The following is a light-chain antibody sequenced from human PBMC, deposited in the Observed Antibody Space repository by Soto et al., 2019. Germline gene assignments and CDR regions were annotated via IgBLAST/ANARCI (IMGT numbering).Light chain of an antibody. V-gene: IGKV1-33*01. Sequence: DIQMTQSPSSLSASVGDRVTITCQASQDISDYLHWYQQKPGKAPRILIYDASNLATGVPSRFSGSGSGTHFTFTIISLQPEDCATYYCQQYESFPPPTFGQGTNVEIK. J-gene: IGKJ2*01. CDR1: QDISDY. CDR2: DAS. CDR3: QQYESFPPPT.